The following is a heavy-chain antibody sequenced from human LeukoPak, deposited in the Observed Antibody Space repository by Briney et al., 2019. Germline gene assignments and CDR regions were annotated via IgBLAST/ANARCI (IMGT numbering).Heavy chain of an antibody. CDR3: ARGGYYDSSGSAFSGFDP. J-gene: IGHJ5*02. CDR1: GYTFTGYY. D-gene: IGHD3-22*01. V-gene: IGHV1-2*02. CDR2: INPNSGGT. Sequence: GASVKVSCKASGYTFTGYYMHWVRQAPGQGLEWMGWINPNSGGTNYAQKFQGRVTMTRDTSISTAYMELSRLRSEDTAVYYCARGGYYDSSGSAFSGFDPWGQGTLVTVSS.